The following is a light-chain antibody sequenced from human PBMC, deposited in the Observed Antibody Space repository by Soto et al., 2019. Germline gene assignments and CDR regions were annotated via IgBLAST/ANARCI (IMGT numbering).Light chain of an antibody. CDR3: QQYNKWPIT. CDR2: GAS. CDR1: QTVNRNY. V-gene: IGKV3-20*01. J-gene: IGKJ5*01. Sequence: EIVLTQSPGTLSLTPGERATLSCRASQTVNRNYLGWYQQKPGQAPRFLIHGASSRAAGLPDRFSGSGSETDFTLTISSLQSEDFAVYYCQQYNKWPITFGQGTLLEIK.